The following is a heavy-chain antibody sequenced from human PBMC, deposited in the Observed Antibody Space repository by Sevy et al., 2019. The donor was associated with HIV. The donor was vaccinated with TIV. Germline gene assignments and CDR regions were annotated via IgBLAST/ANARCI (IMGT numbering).Heavy chain of an antibody. J-gene: IGHJ4*02. CDR1: GFTFSGSA. D-gene: IGHD6-19*01. CDR2: IRSKANSYAT. Sequence: GGSLRLSCAASGFTFSGSAMHWVRQASGKGLEWVGRIRSKANSYATAYAASVKGRFTISRDDSKNTAYLQMNSLKTEDTAVYYCTRAPPPRYSSGWYGEEADYWGQGTLVTVSS. CDR3: TRAPPPRYSSGWYGEEADY. V-gene: IGHV3-73*01.